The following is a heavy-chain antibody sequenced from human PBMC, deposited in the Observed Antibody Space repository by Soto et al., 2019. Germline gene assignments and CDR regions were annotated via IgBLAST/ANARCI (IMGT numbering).Heavy chain of an antibody. D-gene: IGHD2-2*01. CDR2: INHSGTP. J-gene: IGHJ4*02. V-gene: IGHV4-34*01. CDR1: GGSFSGYY. CDR3: ARGIGYCSTTRCYSSRRLRFDS. Sequence: SATLSLTCAVYGGSFSGYYWTWIRQPPGKGLEWIGEINHSGTPYSNASLKSRVTMSVDTSKNQFSLSLNAVTAADTAVYFCARGIGYCSTTRCYSSRRLRFDSWGQGTLVTVSS.